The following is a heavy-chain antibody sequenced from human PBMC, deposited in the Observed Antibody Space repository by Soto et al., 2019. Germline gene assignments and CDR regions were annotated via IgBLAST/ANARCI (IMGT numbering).Heavy chain of an antibody. CDR3: AVVPIMITFGGVSNNWFDP. D-gene: IGHD3-16*01. CDR1: GYTFTSYG. Sequence: ASVKVSCKASGYTFTSYGISWVRQAPGQGLEWMGWISAYNGNTNYAQKLQGRVTMTTDTSTSTAYMELRSLRSDDTAVYYCAVVPIMITFGGVSNNWFDPWGQGTLVTVSS. V-gene: IGHV1-18*01. CDR2: ISAYNGNT. J-gene: IGHJ5*02.